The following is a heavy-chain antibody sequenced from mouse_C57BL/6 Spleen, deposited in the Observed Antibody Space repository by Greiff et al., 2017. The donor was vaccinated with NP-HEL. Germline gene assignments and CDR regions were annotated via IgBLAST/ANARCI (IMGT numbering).Heavy chain of an antibody. CDR2: ISSGSSTI. J-gene: IGHJ4*01. V-gene: IGHV5-17*01. CDR1: GFTFSDYG. CDR3: ARGNFCCAIAY. Sequence: EVKLVESGGGLVKPGGSLKLSCAASGFTFSDYGMHWVRQAPEKGLEWVAYISSGSSTIYYADTVKGRFTISRDNAKNTLFLQMTSLRSEDTAMYYCARGNFCCAIAYWGQGTSVTVSS. D-gene: IGHD6-1*01.